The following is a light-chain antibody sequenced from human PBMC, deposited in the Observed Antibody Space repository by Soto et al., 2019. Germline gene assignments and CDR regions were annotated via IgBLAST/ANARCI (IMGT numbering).Light chain of an antibody. CDR1: SSDVGGYNY. V-gene: IGLV2-11*01. Sequence: QSALTQPRSVSGSPGQSVTISCTGTSSDVGGYNYVSWYQQHPGKAPKLMIYDVSMRPSGVPDRFSGSKSGNTASLTISGLQAEDEADYYCCSYAGSYTPLFGGGTQLTVL. J-gene: IGLJ2*01. CDR3: CSYAGSYTPL. CDR2: DVS.